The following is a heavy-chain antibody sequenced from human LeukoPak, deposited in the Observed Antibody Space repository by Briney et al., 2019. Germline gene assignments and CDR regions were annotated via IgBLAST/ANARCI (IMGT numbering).Heavy chain of an antibody. CDR1: GYTFTSYD. V-gene: IGHV1-8*01. Sequence: ASVKVSCKASGYTFTSYDINWVRQATGQGLEWMGWMSPNSGDTGYAQKFQGRVTMTRDTSTSTVYMELSSLRSEDTAVYYCARESYDSSGYYWGYWGQGTLVTVSS. CDR3: ARESYDSSGYYWGY. D-gene: IGHD3-22*01. CDR2: MSPNSGDT. J-gene: IGHJ4*02.